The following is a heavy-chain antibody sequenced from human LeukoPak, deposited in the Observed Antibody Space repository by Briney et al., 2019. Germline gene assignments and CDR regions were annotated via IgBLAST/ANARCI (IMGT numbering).Heavy chain of an antibody. Sequence: PSETLSLTCAVYGGSFSGYYWSWIRQPPGKGLEWIGEINHSGSTNYNPSLKSRVTISVDTSKNQFSLKLSSVTAADTAVYYCARAHNSNYDFWSGYAGEVYGMDVWGQGTTVTVSS. CDR1: GGSFSGYY. D-gene: IGHD3-3*01. V-gene: IGHV4-34*01. J-gene: IGHJ6*02. CDR2: INHSGST. CDR3: ARAHNSNYDFWSGYAGEVYGMDV.